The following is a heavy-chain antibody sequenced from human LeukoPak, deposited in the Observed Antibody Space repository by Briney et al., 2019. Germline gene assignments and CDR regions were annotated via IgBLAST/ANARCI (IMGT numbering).Heavy chain of an antibody. CDR2: IYYSGST. CDR1: GGSISSGDYY. CDR3: ARGFPEDGDSNWFDP. V-gene: IGHV4-30-4*01. D-gene: IGHD3-10*01. J-gene: IGHJ5*02. Sequence: PSETLSLTCTVSGGSISSGDYYWSWIRQPPGKGLEWIGYIYYSGSTYYNPSLKSRVTISVDTSKNQFSLKLSSVTAADTAVYYCARGFPEDGDSNWFDPWGQGTLVTVSS.